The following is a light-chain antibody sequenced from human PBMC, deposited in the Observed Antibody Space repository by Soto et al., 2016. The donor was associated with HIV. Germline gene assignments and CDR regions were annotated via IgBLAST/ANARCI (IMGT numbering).Light chain of an antibody. CDR3: QQFNNYPHTIT. J-gene: IGKJ5*01. Sequence: AIQLTQSPSSLSASVGDRVTITCRASQGITSALAWYQQKPGQPPKLLIYDASSLESGVPPRFTGSGSGTDFTLTIISLQPEDFATYYCQQFNNYPHTITFGQGTRLEI. CDR1: QGITSA. CDR2: DAS. V-gene: IGKV1D-13*01.